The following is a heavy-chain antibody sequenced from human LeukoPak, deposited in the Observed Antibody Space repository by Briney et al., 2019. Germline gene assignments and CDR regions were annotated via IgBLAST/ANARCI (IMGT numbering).Heavy chain of an antibody. CDR3: ARGVDDYDSSGYYYAGGVDY. Sequence: SETLSLTCTVSGGSISSGSYYWSWIRQSAGKGLEWIGRIYTSGSTNYNPSLKSRVTISVDTSKNQFSLELSSVTAADTAVYYCARGVDDYDSSGYYYAGGVDYWGQGTLVTVSS. CDR1: GGSISSGSYY. D-gene: IGHD3-22*01. V-gene: IGHV4-61*02. J-gene: IGHJ4*02. CDR2: IYTSGST.